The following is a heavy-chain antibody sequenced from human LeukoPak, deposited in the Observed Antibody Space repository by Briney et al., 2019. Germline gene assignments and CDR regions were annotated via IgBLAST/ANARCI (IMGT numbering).Heavy chain of an antibody. Sequence: SETLSLTCTVSGGSITDFHWNWIRQPPGKGLEWIGYIFYTGNTNYNPSLQSRVTISLDTSKNHLSLKLRSVTAADTAFYYCARGPGRLDHWGQGTRSPS. D-gene: IGHD3-10*01. V-gene: IGHV4-59*01. CDR2: IFYTGNT. CDR1: GGSITDFH. CDR3: ARGPGRLDH. J-gene: IGHJ4*02.